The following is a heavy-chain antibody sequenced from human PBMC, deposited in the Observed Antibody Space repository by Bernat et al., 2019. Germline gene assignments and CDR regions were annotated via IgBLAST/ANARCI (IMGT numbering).Heavy chain of an antibody. Sequence: QLQLQESGSGLEKPSQTLSLTCAVSGGSISSGGYSWSWIRQPPGKGLEWIGYIYHSGSTYYNPSLKSRVTISVDRSKNQFSLKLSSVTAADTAVYYCARDFYGDPGYGMDVWGQGTTVTVSS. D-gene: IGHD4-17*01. CDR3: ARDFYGDPGYGMDV. CDR1: GGSISSGGYS. CDR2: IYHSGST. V-gene: IGHV4-30-2*01. J-gene: IGHJ6*02.